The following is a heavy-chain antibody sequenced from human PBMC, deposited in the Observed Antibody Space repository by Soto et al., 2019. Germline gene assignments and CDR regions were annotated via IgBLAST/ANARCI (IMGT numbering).Heavy chain of an antibody. D-gene: IGHD1-26*01. CDR3: EKEGAAYNGEWDYFHR. CDR2: ISGGGDET. J-gene: IGHJ4*02. V-gene: IGHV3-23*01. CDR1: GFTFRNYA. Sequence: EVQLLESGGGLVQPGGSLRLSCAASGFTFRNYAMTWVRQAPGKGLEWVSGISGGGDETYNADSVKGRFIISRDNSKNTMYLQMNSQSAEDTDIYHCEKEGAAYNGEWDYFHRRGQQTLITVSS.